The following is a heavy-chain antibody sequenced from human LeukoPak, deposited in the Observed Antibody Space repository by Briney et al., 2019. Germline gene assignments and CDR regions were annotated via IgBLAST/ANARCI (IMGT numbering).Heavy chain of an antibody. CDR1: GGSISSYY. V-gene: IGHV4-59*01. CDR3: ARVLDYYGSGSYYNARWFDP. J-gene: IGHJ5*02. CDR2: IYYSGST. D-gene: IGHD3-10*01. Sequence: SETLSLTCTVSGGSISSYYWSWIRKPPGKGLEWIGYIYYSGSTNYNPSLKSRVTISVDTSKNQFSLKPSSVTAADTAVYYCARVLDYYGSGSYYNARWFDPWGQGTLVTVSS.